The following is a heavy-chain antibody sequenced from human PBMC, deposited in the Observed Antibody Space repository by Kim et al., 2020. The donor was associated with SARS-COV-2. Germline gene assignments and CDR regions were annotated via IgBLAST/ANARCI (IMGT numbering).Heavy chain of an antibody. Sequence: TYSNPSLKRRVTMSVDTSKSQFSLNRTSVTAADTAVYFCARRGRARYFDSWGQGALVTVSS. CDR3: ARRGRARYFDS. J-gene: IGHJ4*02. CDR2: T. D-gene: IGHD6-6*01. V-gene: IGHV4-39*01.